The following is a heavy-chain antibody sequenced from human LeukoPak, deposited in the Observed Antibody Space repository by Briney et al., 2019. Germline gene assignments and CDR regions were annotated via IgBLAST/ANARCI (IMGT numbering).Heavy chain of an antibody. CDR2: IGTAGDT. Sequence: GGSLRLSCAASGFTFSSYDMHWVRQATGKGLEWVSAIGTAGDTYYPGSVKGRFTISRENAKNSLYLQMNSLRAGDTAVYYCARASHIVVTIAAFDIWGQGTIVTVS. D-gene: IGHD5-12*01. CDR1: GFTFSSYD. V-gene: IGHV3-13*01. J-gene: IGHJ3*02. CDR3: ARASHIVVTIAAFDI.